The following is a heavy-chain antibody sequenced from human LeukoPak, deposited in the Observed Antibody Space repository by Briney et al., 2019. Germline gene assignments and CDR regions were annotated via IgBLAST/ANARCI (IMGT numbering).Heavy chain of an antibody. D-gene: IGHD3-3*01. CDR3: ARPRVEWLLGMDV. CDR1: GYTFTGYY. Sequence: EASVKVSCKASGYTFTGYYMHWVRQAPGQGLEWMGRINPNSGGTNYAQKFQGRVTMTRDTSISTAYMELSRLRSDDTAVYYCARPRVEWLLGMDVWGKGTTVTVSS. V-gene: IGHV1-2*06. J-gene: IGHJ6*04. CDR2: INPNSGGT.